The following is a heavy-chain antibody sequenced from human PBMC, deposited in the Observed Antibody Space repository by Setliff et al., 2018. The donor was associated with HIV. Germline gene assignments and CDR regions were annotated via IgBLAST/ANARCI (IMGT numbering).Heavy chain of an antibody. CDR1: GGSISSSY. CDR2: IYYSGST. CDR3: ASHLPPYSGNFDY. Sequence: TLSLTCAVYGGSISSSYWTWIRQPPGKGLEWIGSIYYSGSTYYNPSLKSRVTISVDTSKNQISLKLSSVTAADTAVYYCASHLPPYSGNFDYWGHGTLVTVSS. D-gene: IGHD1-26*01. J-gene: IGHJ4*01. V-gene: IGHV4-59*05.